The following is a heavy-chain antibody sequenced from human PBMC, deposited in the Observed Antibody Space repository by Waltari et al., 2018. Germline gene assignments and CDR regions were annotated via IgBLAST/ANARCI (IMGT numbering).Heavy chain of an antibody. V-gene: IGHV4-39*01. CDR3: ARQDYYYVKGYFDL. CDR2: IFYSGAT. D-gene: IGHD3-22*01. J-gene: IGHJ2*01. Sequence: LVQSGGGLVQPGGSLRLSCAGSGFSLTNYTMNWVRQAPGKGLEFIASIFYSGATYYNPSLESRVTISVDTSKNQFSLELTSVTDADTAVYYCARQDYYYVKGYFDLWGRGTLVTVSS. CDR1: GFSLTNYT.